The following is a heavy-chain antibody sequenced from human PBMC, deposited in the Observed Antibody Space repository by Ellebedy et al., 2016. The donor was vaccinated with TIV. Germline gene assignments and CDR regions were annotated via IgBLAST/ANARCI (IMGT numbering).Heavy chain of an antibody. CDR1: GFTFSSYA. V-gene: IGHV3-23*01. D-gene: IGHD1-14*01. CDR3: AKGEPAPINY. J-gene: IGHJ4*02. CDR2: ISGSGRST. Sequence: GESLKISCAASGFTFSSYAMSWVRQAPGKGLEWVSAISGSGRSTYYADSVKGRFTISRDNSKNTRYLQMNSLRAEDTAVYYCAKGEPAPINYWGQGTLVTVSS.